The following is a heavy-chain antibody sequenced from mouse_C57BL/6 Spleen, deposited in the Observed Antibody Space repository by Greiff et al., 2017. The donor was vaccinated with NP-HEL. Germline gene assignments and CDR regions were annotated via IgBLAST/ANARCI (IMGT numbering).Heavy chain of an antibody. V-gene: IGHV6-6*01. Sequence: EVKVEESGGGLVQPGGSMKLSCAASGFTFSDAWMDWVRQSPEKGLEWVAEISIKAINHATYYAESVKGRFTISRDDSKSSVYLQMNSLRAEDTGIYYCTQGEGPPAYWGQGTLVTVSA. CDR2: ISIKAINHAT. CDR1: GFTFSDAW. J-gene: IGHJ3*01. CDR3: TQGEGPPAY. D-gene: IGHD3-3*01.